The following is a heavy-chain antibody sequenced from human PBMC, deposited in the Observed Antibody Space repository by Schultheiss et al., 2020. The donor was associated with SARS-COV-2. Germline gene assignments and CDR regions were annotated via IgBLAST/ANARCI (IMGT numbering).Heavy chain of an antibody. CDR1: GFTFSSYA. Sequence: GGSLRLSCAASGFTFSSYAMHWVRQAPGKGLEWVSGISWNSGSIGYVDSVKGRFTISRDNAKNSLYLQMNSLRAEDTALYYCAKDLTGYSSSWIYYYYGMDVWGQGTTVTVSS. J-gene: IGHJ6*02. CDR2: ISWNSGSI. CDR3: AKDLTGYSSSWIYYYYGMDV. V-gene: IGHV3-9*01. D-gene: IGHD6-13*01.